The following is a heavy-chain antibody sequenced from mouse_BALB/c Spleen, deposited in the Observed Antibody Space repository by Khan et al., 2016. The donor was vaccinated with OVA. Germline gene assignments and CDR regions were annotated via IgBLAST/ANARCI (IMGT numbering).Heavy chain of an antibody. V-gene: IGHV5-9-3*01. CDR2: ISTGGHYT. D-gene: IGHD2-2*01. CDR3: ARSLVDYHAMDY. Sequence: EVELVESGGGLVKPGGSLKLSCSASGFTFSTYAMSWVRQTPETRLECVATISTGGHYTFYPDSVKGRFTISRDNAKNTLYLQMSSLRSEDTAMYYCARSLVDYHAMDYWGQGTSVTVSS. CDR1: GFTFSTYA. J-gene: IGHJ4*01.